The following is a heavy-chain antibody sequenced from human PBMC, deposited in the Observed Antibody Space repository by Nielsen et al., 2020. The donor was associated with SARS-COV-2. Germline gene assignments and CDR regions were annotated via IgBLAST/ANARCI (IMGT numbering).Heavy chain of an antibody. Sequence: ASVKVSCKASGYTFTSYDINWVRQATGQGLEWMGWMNPNSGNTGYAQKFQGRVTMTRNTSISTAYMELSSLRSEDTAVYYRARDSTTVTRMDVWGQGTTVTVSS. CDR3: ARDSTTVTRMDV. V-gene: IGHV1-8*02. CDR2: MNPNSGNT. CDR1: GYTFTSYD. J-gene: IGHJ6*02. D-gene: IGHD4-17*01.